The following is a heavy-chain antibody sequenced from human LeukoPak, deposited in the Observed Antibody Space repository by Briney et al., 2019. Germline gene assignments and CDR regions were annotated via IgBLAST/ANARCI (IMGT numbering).Heavy chain of an antibody. Sequence: KPSETLSLTCTVSGGSNSSYYWRWIRQPPGKGLEWIGYIYYSGSTNYNPSLKSRVTISVDTSKNQFSLKLSSVTAADTAVYYCARGGGYDWFYHRGRGTLVTVSS. CDR1: GGSNSSYY. D-gene: IGHD5-12*01. V-gene: IGHV4-59*01. CDR3: ARGGGYDWFYH. J-gene: IGHJ5*02. CDR2: IYYSGST.